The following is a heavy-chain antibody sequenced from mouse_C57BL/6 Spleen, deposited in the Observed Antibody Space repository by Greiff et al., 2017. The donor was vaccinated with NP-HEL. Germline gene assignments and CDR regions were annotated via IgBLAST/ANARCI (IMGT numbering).Heavy chain of an antibody. Sequence: DVMLVESGEGLVKPGGSLKLSCAASGFTFSSYAMSWVRQTPEKRLEWVAYISSGGDYIYYADTVQGRFTISRDNARNTLYLQMSSLKSEDTAMDYCTRDQAVFHLDYWGQGTTLTVSS. J-gene: IGHJ2*01. CDR1: GFTFSSYA. D-gene: IGHD3-2*02. CDR3: TRDQAVFHLDY. V-gene: IGHV5-9-1*02. CDR2: ISSGGDYI.